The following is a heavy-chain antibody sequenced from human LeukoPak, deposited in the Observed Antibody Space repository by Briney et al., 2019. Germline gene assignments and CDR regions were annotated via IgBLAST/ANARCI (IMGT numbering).Heavy chain of an antibody. CDR3: ARADCSGSTCYLRRGWFDP. CDR1: GFTLSTFD. V-gene: IGHV3-21*01. CDR2: ISTSSRYI. Sequence: PGGSLRLSCAASGFTLSTFDMNWVRQAPGKGLEWVSSISTSSRYIYYRDSVKGRFTISRDDAKNSLYLQMNSLRVEDTAVYYCARADCSGSTCYLRRGWFDPWGQGTLVTVSS. D-gene: IGHD2-2*01. J-gene: IGHJ5*02.